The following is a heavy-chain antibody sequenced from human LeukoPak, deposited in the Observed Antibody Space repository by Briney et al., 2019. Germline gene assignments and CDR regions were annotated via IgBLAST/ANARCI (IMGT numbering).Heavy chain of an antibody. Sequence: GGSLRLSCAASGFTFSSYGMSWVRQAPGKGLEWVSAISGSGGRTYYADSVKGRFTISRDNSKNTLYLQMNSLRAEDTAVYYCAKNLFLSGESLDYWGQGTLVTVSS. CDR1: GFTFSSYG. D-gene: IGHD3-10*01. CDR3: AKNLFLSGESLDY. CDR2: ISGSGGRT. V-gene: IGHV3-23*01. J-gene: IGHJ4*02.